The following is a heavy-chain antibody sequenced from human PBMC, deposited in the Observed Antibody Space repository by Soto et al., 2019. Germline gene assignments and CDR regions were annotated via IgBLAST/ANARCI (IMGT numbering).Heavy chain of an antibody. CDR3: ARNPDFVVVQATLGRYPAFAI. V-gene: IGHV4-31*02. D-gene: IGHD2-2*01. Sequence: SGGGYYRSRKKQHPGKGLEWIGYIYYSGSTYYNPSLKSRVTISVDTSKNQFSLKLSSVTAADTAVYYCARNPDFVVVQATLGRYPAFAIWRHGTMVTVSS. CDR2: IYYSGST. J-gene: IGHJ3*02. CDR1: SGGGYY.